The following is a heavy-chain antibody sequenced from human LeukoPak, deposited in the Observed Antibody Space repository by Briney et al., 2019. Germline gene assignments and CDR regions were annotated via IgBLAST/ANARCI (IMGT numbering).Heavy chain of an antibody. CDR1: GFAFSNYA. V-gene: IGHV3-23*01. CDR3: AKDRNWGSYRYPDY. CDR2: ISGSGGST. D-gene: IGHD3-16*02. Sequence: GGSLRLSCAASGFAFSNYAMNWVRQAPGKGPEWVSVISGSGGSTNYVDSVKGRFTISRDNSQNMVYLQMNSLRAEDTAIYYCAKDRNWGSYRYPDYWGQGTLVTVSS. J-gene: IGHJ4*02.